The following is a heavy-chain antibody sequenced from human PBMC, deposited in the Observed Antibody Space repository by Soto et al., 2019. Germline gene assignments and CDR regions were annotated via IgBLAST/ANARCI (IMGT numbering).Heavy chain of an antibody. CDR2: IYHSGST. CDR3: ARGMTMVTTLGY. D-gene: IGHD4-17*01. Sequence: QLQLQESGSGLVKPSQTLSLTCAVSGGSISSGGYSWSWIRQPPGKGLEWIGYIYHSGSTYYTPYFKSRVTISRDRSKKQVSLELSSVTAADTAVYYCARGMTMVTTLGYWGQGTLVTVSS. CDR1: GGSISSGGYS. J-gene: IGHJ4*02. V-gene: IGHV4-30-2*01.